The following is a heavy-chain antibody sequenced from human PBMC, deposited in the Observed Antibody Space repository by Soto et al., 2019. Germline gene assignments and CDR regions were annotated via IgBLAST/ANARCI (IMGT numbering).Heavy chain of an antibody. J-gene: IGHJ4*02. CDR1: GFTFSNYA. V-gene: IGHV3-23*01. Sequence: LSCAASGFTFSNYAMSWVRQAPGAGLECVSVISGGGETTYYANSVKGRFTISRDNSKNTLYLQMSSLRAEDTALYFCAKDLSLNGGNTNGYYDYWGQGTRVTVSS. D-gene: IGHD2-15*01. CDR3: AKDLSLNGGNTNGYYDY. CDR2: ISGGGETT.